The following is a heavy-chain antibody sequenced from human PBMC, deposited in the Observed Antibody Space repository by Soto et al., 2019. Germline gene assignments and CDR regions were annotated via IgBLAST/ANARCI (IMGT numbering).Heavy chain of an antibody. D-gene: IGHD6-19*01. CDR1: GFTFSSYG. Sequence: QVQLVESGGGVVQPGRSLRLSSAASGFTFSSYGMHWVRQPPGKGLEWVAVISYDGSNKYYADSVKGRFTISRDNSKNTLYLQMNSLRAEDTAVYYCAKGRRDSSGWYFYYWGQGTLVTVSS. CDR2: ISYDGSNK. V-gene: IGHV3-30*18. CDR3: AKGRRDSSGWYFYY. J-gene: IGHJ4*02.